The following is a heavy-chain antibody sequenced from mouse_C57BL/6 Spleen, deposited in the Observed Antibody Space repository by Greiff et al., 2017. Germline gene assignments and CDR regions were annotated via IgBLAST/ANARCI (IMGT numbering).Heavy chain of an antibody. CDR1: GYTFTSYW. V-gene: IGHV1-50*01. D-gene: IGHD2-5*01. J-gene: IGHJ4*01. Sequence: QVQLQQPGAELVKPGASVKLSCKASGYTFTSYWLQWVKQRPGQGLGWIGEIDPSDSYTNYNQKFKGKATLTVDTSSSTAYMQLSSLTSEDSAVYYCARSRDYYSNYENATDYWGQGTSVTVSS. CDR2: IDPSDSYT. CDR3: ARSRDYYSNYENATDY.